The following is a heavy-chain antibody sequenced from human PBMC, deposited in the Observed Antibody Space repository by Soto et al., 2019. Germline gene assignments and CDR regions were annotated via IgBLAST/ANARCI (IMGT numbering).Heavy chain of an antibody. J-gene: IGHJ4*02. CDR2: IKTKTEGGTT. CDR1: GFTISNAW. CDR3: TRFPRGDSYVDC. Sequence: EVQLVESGGGLVKPGGSLRLSCAASGFTISNAWMSWVRQAPGMGLEWVGRIKTKTEGGTTDYAAPVRDRFTISTDDSKNTLYLQMNSLKTEDTAVYYCTRFPRGDSYVDCWGQGTLVTVSS. D-gene: IGHD5-18*01. V-gene: IGHV3-15*07.